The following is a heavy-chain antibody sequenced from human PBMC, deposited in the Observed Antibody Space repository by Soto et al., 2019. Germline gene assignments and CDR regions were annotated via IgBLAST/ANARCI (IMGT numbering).Heavy chain of an antibody. CDR3: XXXXXTXTVTTVGY. Sequence: QVQLVESGGGVVQPGRSLRLSCAASGFTFSNYGMHWVRQAPGKGLEWVAVISYHGSDKYYADSVKGRFTISRDNSKNTLYLQMXXLRXXXXXXXXXXXXXXTXTVTTVGYWGQGTLVTVSS. D-gene: IGHD4-17*01. J-gene: IGHJ4*02. CDR2: ISYHGSDK. CDR1: GFTFSNYG. V-gene: IGHV3-30*03.